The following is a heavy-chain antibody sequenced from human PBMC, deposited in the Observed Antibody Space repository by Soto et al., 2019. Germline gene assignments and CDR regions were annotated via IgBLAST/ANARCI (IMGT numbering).Heavy chain of an antibody. D-gene: IGHD5-12*01. V-gene: IGHV5-10-1*01. CDR1: VGSVSSSW. CDR3: ASPQPARLSGFQH. J-gene: IGHJ1*01. Sequence: ISEKGRVGSVSSSWLRWLHQKTGKGLEWMGRIDPSDSYTNYSPSFQGHVTISADKSISTAYLQWSSLKASDTAMYYCASPQPARLSGFQHWGQGTLVTVFS. CDR2: IDPSDSYT.